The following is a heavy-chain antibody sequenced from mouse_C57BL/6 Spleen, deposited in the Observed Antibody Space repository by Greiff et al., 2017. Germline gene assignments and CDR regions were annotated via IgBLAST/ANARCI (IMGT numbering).Heavy chain of an antibody. CDR2: IHPNSGST. CDR1: GYTFTSYW. V-gene: IGHV1-64*01. D-gene: IGHD1-1*01. CDR3: AIGVTTVGAMDY. J-gene: IGHJ4*01. Sequence: QVQLQQPGAELVKPGASVKLSCKASGYTFTSYWMHWVKQRPGQGLEWIGMIHPNSGSTNYNEKFKSKATLTVDKSSSTAYMQLSSLTSEDSAVYYCAIGVTTVGAMDYWGQGTSVTVSS.